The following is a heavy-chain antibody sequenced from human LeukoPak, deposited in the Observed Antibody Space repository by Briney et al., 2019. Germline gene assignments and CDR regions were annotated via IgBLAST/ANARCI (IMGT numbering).Heavy chain of an antibody. CDR3: ARDQYYGSGIVPSDY. V-gene: IGHV3-33*01. D-gene: IGHD3-10*01. J-gene: IGHJ4*02. CDR1: GFTFSSYG. Sequence: PGRSLRLSCAASGFTFSSYGMHWVRQAPGKGLEWVAVIWYDGSNKYYADSVKGRFTISRDNSKNTLYLQMNSLRAEDTAVYYCARDQYYGSGIVPSDYWGQGTLVTVSS. CDR2: IWYDGSNK.